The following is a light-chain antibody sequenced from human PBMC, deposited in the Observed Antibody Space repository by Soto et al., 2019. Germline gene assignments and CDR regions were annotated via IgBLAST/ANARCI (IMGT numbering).Light chain of an antibody. Sequence: DLVMTQSPLSLPVTPGEPASISCRSSQSLLHSNGYNYLDWYLQKPGQSPQLLICLGSIRASGVPDRFSGSGSGTDFTLKISRVEAEDVGVYYCMQALQTHTFGPGTKVDIK. CDR1: QSLLHSNGYNY. V-gene: IGKV2-28*01. CDR2: LGS. CDR3: MQALQTHT. J-gene: IGKJ3*01.